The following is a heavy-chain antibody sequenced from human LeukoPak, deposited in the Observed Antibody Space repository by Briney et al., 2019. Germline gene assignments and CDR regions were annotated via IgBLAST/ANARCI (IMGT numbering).Heavy chain of an antibody. CDR1: GYTFSSYG. Sequence: GASVKVSCKAFGYTFSSYGITWVRQAPGQGLEWMGWISAYNGNTVYAQRFQGRVSMTTDTSTNTAYMEVRSLTSDDTAIYYCARAKRSTVTTLDYWGQGTLVTVSS. CDR2: ISAYNGNT. CDR3: ARAKRSTVTTLDY. D-gene: IGHD4-17*01. V-gene: IGHV1-18*01. J-gene: IGHJ4*02.